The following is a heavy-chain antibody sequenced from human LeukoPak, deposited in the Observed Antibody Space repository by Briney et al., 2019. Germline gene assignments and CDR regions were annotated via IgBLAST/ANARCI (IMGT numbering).Heavy chain of an antibody. V-gene: IGHV4-38-2*02. D-gene: IGHD3-10*01. CDR3: ASGVGELSQDAFDY. CDR2: IYHSGST. Sequence: SETLSLTCTVSGYSISSGYYWGWIRQPPGKGLEWIGSIYHSGSTYYNSSLKSRVTMSVDTSKNQFSLKLSSVTAADTAVYYCASGVGELSQDAFDYWGQGTLVTVSS. CDR1: GYSISSGYY. J-gene: IGHJ4*02.